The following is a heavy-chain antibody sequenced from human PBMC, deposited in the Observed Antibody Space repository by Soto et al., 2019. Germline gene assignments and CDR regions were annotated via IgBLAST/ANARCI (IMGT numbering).Heavy chain of an antibody. Sequence: SETLSLTCTVSGGSISSGGYYWSWIRQHPGKGLEWIGYIYYSGSTYYNPSLKSRVTISVDTSKNQFSLKLSSVTAADTAVYYCAREVQDGYNFDYWGQGTLVTVSS. CDR3: AREVQDGYNFDY. V-gene: IGHV4-31*03. CDR1: GGSISSGGYY. J-gene: IGHJ4*02. CDR2: IYYSGST. D-gene: IGHD5-12*01.